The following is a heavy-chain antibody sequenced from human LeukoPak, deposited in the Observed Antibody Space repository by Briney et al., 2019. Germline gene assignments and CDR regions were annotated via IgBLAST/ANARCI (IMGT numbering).Heavy chain of an antibody. V-gene: IGHV3-33*01. CDR3: ARDSRDTAMVGPDY. J-gene: IGHJ4*02. D-gene: IGHD5-18*01. Sequence: GGSLRLSCAASGFTFSSYGMHWVRQTPGKGLEWVAVIWYDGSNKYYADSVKGRFTISRDNSKNTLYLQMNSLRAEDTAVYYCARDSRDTAMVGPDYWGQGTLVTVSS. CDR2: IWYDGSNK. CDR1: GFTFSSYG.